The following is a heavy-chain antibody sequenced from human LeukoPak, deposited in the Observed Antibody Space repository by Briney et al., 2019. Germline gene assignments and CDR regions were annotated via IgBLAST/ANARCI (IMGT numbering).Heavy chain of an antibody. V-gene: IGHV3-23*01. J-gene: IGHJ4*02. D-gene: IGHD3-10*01. CDR2: ISSSGEKT. Sequence: GGSLRLSCAASGFTFRTYAMSWVRQAPGKGLEWVSAISSSGEKTYYADPVKGRFTISRDNSKNTLYLQMNSLRAEDTAVYYCANYFGSVTIDYWGQGTLVTVSS. CDR3: ANYFGSVTIDY. CDR1: GFTFRTYA.